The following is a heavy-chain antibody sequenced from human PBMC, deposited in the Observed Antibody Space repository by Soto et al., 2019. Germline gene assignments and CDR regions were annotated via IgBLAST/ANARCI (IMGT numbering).Heavy chain of an antibody. CDR3: AKNYDFWRGYLWFDP. D-gene: IGHD3-3*01. J-gene: IGHJ5*02. CDR2: ISSSSSTI. V-gene: IGHV3-48*02. Sequence: GVSLRLSCAASGFTFSSYSMNWVRQAPGKGLEWVSYISSSSSTIYYADSVKGRFTISRDNANNSLYLQMNSLRDEDTAVYYCAKNYDFWRGYLWFDPRGQGSMFTVSS. CDR1: GFTFSSYS.